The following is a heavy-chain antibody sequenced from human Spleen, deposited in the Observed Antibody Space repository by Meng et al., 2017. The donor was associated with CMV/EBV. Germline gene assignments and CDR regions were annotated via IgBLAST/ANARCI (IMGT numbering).Heavy chain of an antibody. Sequence: GESLKISCTVSGFTVNIAWMSWVRQAPGKGLEWLGLIKSNSDGATTHYAGTLSGTFTISRDDSKNTVYLQMNSLKPEDTGVYYCTTGPADISWDFWGQGTQVTVSS. CDR3: TTGPADISWDF. CDR2: IKSNSDGATT. J-gene: IGHJ4*02. CDR1: GFTVNIAW. D-gene: IGHD3-16*02. V-gene: IGHV3-15*05.